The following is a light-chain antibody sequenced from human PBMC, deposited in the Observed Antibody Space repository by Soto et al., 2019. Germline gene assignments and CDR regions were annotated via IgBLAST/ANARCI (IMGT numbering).Light chain of an antibody. V-gene: IGLV2-8*01. Sequence: QSALTQPPSASGSPGQSVTISCTGTKNDIGVYDFVSWYQHHPGKAPRLIIYEVVQRPSGVPDRFSGSKSSNTASLTVSGLQAADEADYFCKSYAGSNTYVVGSGTKV. CDR2: EVV. CDR1: KNDIGVYDF. J-gene: IGLJ1*01. CDR3: KSYAGSNTYV.